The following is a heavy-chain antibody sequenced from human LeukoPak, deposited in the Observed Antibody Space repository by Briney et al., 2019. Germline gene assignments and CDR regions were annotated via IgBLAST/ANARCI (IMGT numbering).Heavy chain of an antibody. CDR1: GGTFSSYA. CDR2: IIPIFGTA. V-gene: IGHV1-69*13. CDR3: ARDRVPAASVYYYYMDV. Sequence: ASVKVSCKASGGTFSSYAISWVRQAPGQGLEWMGGIIPIFGTANYAQKFQGRVTITADESTSTPNMELSSLRSEDTAVYYCARDRVPAASVYYYYMDVWGKGTTVTVSS. D-gene: IGHD2-2*01. J-gene: IGHJ6*03.